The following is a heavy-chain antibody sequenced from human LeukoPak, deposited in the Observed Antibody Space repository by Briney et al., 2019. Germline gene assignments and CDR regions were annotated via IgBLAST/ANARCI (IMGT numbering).Heavy chain of an antibody. CDR1: GFTFDDYA. CDR3: ARLNLNPIAAGRAGLDY. V-gene: IGHV3-30-3*01. J-gene: IGHJ4*02. Sequence: GGSLRLSCAASGFTFDDYAMHWVRQAPGKGLEWVAVISYDGSNKYYADSVKGRFTISRDNSKNTLYLQMNSLRAEDTAVYYCARLNLNPIAAGRAGLDYWGQGTLVTVSS. D-gene: IGHD6-6*01. CDR2: ISYDGSNK.